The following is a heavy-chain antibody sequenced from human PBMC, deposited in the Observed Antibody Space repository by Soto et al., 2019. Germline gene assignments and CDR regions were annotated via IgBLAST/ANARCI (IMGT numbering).Heavy chain of an antibody. CDR1: GGTFSSYA. J-gene: IGHJ6*02. CDR2: IIPIFGTA. Sequence: SVKVSCKASGGTFSSYAISWVRQAPGQGLEWMGGIIPIFGTANYAQKFQGRVTITADESTSTAYMELSSLRSEDTAVYYCARDFLAAAGFFYGMDVWGQGTTVTVSS. V-gene: IGHV1-69*13. D-gene: IGHD6-13*01. CDR3: ARDFLAAAGFFYGMDV.